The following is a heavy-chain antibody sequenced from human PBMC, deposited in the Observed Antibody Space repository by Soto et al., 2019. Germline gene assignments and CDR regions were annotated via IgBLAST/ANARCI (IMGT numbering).Heavy chain of an antibody. CDR2: VIPMFGRP. Sequence: QVQLVQSGPEVKKPGSSVKVSCKASGGTFTNYAISWVRQAPGQGLEWMGGVIPMFGRPNYAQKFQGRVAITADKSTNTAYMEVFSLTSEDTAVYYCAKYKNYYNSSGIYDYWGQGTLVTVSS. V-gene: IGHV1-69*06. J-gene: IGHJ4*02. CDR3: AKYKNYYNSSGIYDY. D-gene: IGHD3-22*01. CDR1: GGTFTNYA.